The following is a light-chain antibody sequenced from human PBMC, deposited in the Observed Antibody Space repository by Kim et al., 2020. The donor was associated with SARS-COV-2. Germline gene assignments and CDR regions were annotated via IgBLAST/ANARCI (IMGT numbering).Light chain of an antibody. V-gene: IGKV3-15*01. Sequence: EIVMTQSPATLSVSPGERATLSCRASQSVSSDLAWYQHKPGQAPRLLIYGASTRATDSPDRFSGSGSGTEFTLTISSLQSEDFAVYYCQQYNNWPRTLGQGTKVDIK. CDR1: QSVSSD. CDR3: QQYNNWPRT. J-gene: IGKJ1*01. CDR2: GAS.